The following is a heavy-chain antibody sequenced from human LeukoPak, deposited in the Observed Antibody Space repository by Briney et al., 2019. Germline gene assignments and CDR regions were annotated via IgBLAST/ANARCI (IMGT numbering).Heavy chain of an antibody. D-gene: IGHD3-22*01. CDR3: AKDNADSSGYSMNYFDY. CDR2: ISGSGGST. Sequence: XAMSWVXQAPGKGLEWGSAISGSGGSTYYADSVKGRFTISRDNSKNTLYLQTNSLRAEDTAVYYCAKDNADSSGYSMNYFDYWGQGTLVTVSS. CDR1: XA. V-gene: IGHV3-23*01. J-gene: IGHJ4*02.